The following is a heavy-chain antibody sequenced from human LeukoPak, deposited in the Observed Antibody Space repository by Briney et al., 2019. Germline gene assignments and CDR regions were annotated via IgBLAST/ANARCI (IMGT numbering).Heavy chain of an antibody. Sequence: GGSLRLSCAASRFTFSSYSMNWVRQAPGKGLEWVSSISSSGSYIYYADSVKGRFTISRDNSKNTLYLQMNSLRVEDTAVYYCAKAVPKAVVTPSFDYWGQGTLVTVSS. CDR2: ISSSGSYI. CDR3: AKAVPKAVVTPSFDY. V-gene: IGHV3-21*04. CDR1: RFTFSSYS. J-gene: IGHJ4*02. D-gene: IGHD4-23*01.